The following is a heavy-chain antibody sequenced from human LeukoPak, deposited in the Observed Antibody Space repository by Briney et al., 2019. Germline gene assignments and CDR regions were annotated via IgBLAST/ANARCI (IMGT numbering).Heavy chain of an antibody. D-gene: IGHD4-23*01. CDR1: GFPFISYG. J-gene: IGHJ4*02. CDR3: AKETQDYGGYDY. Sequence: GSLRLSFAASGFPFISYGMHWVRPAPGKGLEWVAVISYDGSKKYHADSVKGRFTISRDNSKNTLYLQMNSLRDEDTAVYYCAKETQDYGGYDYWGQGTLVTVSS. CDR2: ISYDGSKK. V-gene: IGHV3-30*18.